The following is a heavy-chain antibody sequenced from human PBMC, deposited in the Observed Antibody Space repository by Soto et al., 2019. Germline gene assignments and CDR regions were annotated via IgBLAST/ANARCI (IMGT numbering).Heavy chain of an antibody. Sequence: QVQLVQSGAEVKKPGSSVKVSCRASGDTFSSYAVNWLRQAPGQGLEWVGRITPILGTTDYAQNFKGRVTITADKSTKPAYMARSSLRSGDTAIYYCGTRRYCGYDCYYKHYYGMDIWGRGTTVTVAS. D-gene: IGHD2-21*02. V-gene: IGHV1-69*08. J-gene: IGHJ6*02. CDR1: GDTFSSYA. CDR2: ITPILGTT. CDR3: GTRRYCGYDCYYKHYYGMDI.